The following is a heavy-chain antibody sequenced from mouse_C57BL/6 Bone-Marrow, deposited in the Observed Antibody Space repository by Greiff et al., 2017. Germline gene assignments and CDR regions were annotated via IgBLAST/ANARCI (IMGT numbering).Heavy chain of an antibody. D-gene: IGHD3-2*02. V-gene: IGHV1-55*01. Sequence: QVQLQQPGAELVKPGASVKMSCKASGYTFTSYWITWVKQRPGQGLEWIGDIYPGSGSTNYNEKFKSKATLTVDTSSSTACMRLSSLASEDSAVYCCAREDSSGYGDYGGQGTTLTVSA. J-gene: IGHJ2*01. CDR1: GYTFTSYW. CDR2: IYPGSGST. CDR3: AREDSSGYGDY.